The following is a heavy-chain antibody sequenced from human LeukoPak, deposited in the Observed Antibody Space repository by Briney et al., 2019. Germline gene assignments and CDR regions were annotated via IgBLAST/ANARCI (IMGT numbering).Heavy chain of an antibody. CDR3: ARGRVAIVVVPAAIEGFDY. CDR2: IYYSGST. V-gene: IGHV4-31*03. CDR1: GGSISSGGYY. Sequence: SETLSLTCTVSGGSISSGGYYWSWIRQHPGKGLEWIGYIYYSGSTYYNPSLKSRVTISVDTSKNQFSLKLSSVTAADTAVYYCARGRVAIVVVPAAIEGFDYWGQGTLVTVSS. J-gene: IGHJ4*02. D-gene: IGHD2-2*01.